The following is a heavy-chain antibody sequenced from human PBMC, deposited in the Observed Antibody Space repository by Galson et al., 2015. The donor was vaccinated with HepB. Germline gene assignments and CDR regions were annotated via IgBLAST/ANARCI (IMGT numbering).Heavy chain of an antibody. CDR3: ARHARGTDYYYYYMDV. V-gene: IGHV5-10-1*01. Sequence: QSGAEVKKPGESLRISCKGSGYSFTSYWISWVRQMPGKGLEWMGRIDPSDSYTNYSPSFQGHVTISADKSISTAYLQWSSLKASDTAMYYCARHARGTDYYYYYMDVWGKGTTVTVSS. CDR2: IDPSDSYT. J-gene: IGHJ6*03. CDR1: GYSFTSYW.